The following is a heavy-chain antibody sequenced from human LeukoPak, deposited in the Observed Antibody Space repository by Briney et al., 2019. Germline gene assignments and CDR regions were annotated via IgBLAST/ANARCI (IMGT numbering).Heavy chain of an antibody. V-gene: IGHV4-34*01. CDR3: TRGLRLGYCSGGSCYYWFDP. Sequence: PSETLSLTCAVSGGSFSGYYWSWIRQPPGKGLEWIGEINHSGSTNYNPSLQSRVTISADTSKNQFSLNLRSVIAADTAVYYCTRGLRLGYCSGGSCYYWFDPWGQGTRVTISS. D-gene: IGHD2-15*01. J-gene: IGHJ5*02. CDR1: GGSFSGYY. CDR2: INHSGST.